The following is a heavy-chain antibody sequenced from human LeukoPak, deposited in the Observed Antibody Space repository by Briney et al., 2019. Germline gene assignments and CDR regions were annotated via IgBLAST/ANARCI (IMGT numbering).Heavy chain of an antibody. D-gene: IGHD2-15*01. CDR3: ARDRCSGGSCYLENWFDP. CDR1: AGSISSYY. V-gene: IGHV4-59*01. Sequence: SETLSLTCTRSAGSISSYYWRWIRQPPGKGLEWIGYIYYSGSTNYNPSLKSRVTISVDTSKNQFSLKLSSVTAADTAVYYCARDRCSGGSCYLENWFDPWGQGTLVTVSS. CDR2: IYYSGST. J-gene: IGHJ5*02.